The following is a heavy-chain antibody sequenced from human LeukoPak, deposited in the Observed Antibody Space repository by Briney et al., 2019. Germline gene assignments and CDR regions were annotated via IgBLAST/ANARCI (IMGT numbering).Heavy chain of an antibody. CDR3: ARHPRDGYNSPYFYYGVAV. CDR2: IYYNAST. V-gene: IGHV4-59*08. D-gene: IGHD5-24*01. J-gene: IGHJ6*02. Sequence: PSETLSLTCSVSGGSISRYYWSWIREPSGKGLEWMGDIYYNASTNYNPSLKSRVTISVDTSKNQFSLKLSSVTAADTAVYYCARHPRDGYNSPYFYYGVAVWGHGTTVTVSS. CDR1: GGSISRYY.